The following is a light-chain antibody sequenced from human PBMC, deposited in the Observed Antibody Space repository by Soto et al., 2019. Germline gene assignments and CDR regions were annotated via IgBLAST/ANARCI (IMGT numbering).Light chain of an antibody. J-gene: IGKJ1*01. CDR1: QGIGND. Sequence: DIQMTQSPSSLSASVGDRVTITCRASQGIGNDLGWYQQKRGIGPKRLIYAASNLQSGVPLRFSGSGSGTEFTLTIRSLQPEDFATYYCLQHNSFPRTFGQGTKVEMK. V-gene: IGKV1-17*01. CDR2: AAS. CDR3: LQHNSFPRT.